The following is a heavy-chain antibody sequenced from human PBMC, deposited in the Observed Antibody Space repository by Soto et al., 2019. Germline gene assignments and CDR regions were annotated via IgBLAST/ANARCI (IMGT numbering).Heavy chain of an antibody. J-gene: IGHJ6*02. Sequence: GGSLRLSCAASGFTFSSYSMNWVRQAPGKGLEWVSSISSSSSSYIYYADSVKGRFTISRDNAKNSLYLQMNSLRAEDTAVYYCARDLAAAMGKYYSYYYGMDVWGQGTTVTVSS. CDR3: ARDLAAAMGKYYSYYYGMDV. D-gene: IGHD2-2*01. V-gene: IGHV3-21*01. CDR2: ISSSSSSYI. CDR1: GFTFSSYS.